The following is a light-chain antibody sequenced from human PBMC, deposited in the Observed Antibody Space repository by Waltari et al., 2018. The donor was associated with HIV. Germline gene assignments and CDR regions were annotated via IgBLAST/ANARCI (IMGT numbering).Light chain of an antibody. CDR2: DST. Sequence: EIVLTQSPATLSLSPGARATLSCRASRSVSSYLAWYQQRPGQAPRLLIYDSTHRATGVPARFSGSGSTTDFTLTISSLEPEDFGVYYCQQRHDWPPLTFGGGTKVEIK. V-gene: IGKV3-11*01. CDR3: QQRHDWPPLT. CDR1: RSVSSY. J-gene: IGKJ4*01.